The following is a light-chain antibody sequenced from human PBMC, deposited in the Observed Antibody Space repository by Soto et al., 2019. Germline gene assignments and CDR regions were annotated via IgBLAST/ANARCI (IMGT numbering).Light chain of an antibody. CDR1: QTVSSNY. J-gene: IGKJ1*01. CDR2: GAS. Sequence: EIALTQSPGTLSLSPGERATLSCRASQTVSSNYLAWYQQKAGQAPRLLIYGASDRATGIPDRFSGSGSGTEFTLTISSLQPEDFATYFCQQSYFTPPRTFGQGTKVDIK. V-gene: IGKV3-20*01. CDR3: QQSYFTPPRT.